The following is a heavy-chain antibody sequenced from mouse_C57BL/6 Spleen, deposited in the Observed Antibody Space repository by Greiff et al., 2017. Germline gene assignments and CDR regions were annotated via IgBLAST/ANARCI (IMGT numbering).Heavy chain of an antibody. CDR3: ARGYYYGSFPFAY. Sequence: VQLQQSGPELVKPGASVKISCKASGYSFTGYYMNWVKQSPEKSLEWIGEINPSTGGTTYNQKFKAKATLTVDKSSSTAYMQLKSLTSEDSAVYYCARGYYYGSFPFAYWGQGTLVTVSA. D-gene: IGHD1-1*01. CDR2: INPSTGGT. V-gene: IGHV1-42*01. CDR1: GYSFTGYY. J-gene: IGHJ3*01.